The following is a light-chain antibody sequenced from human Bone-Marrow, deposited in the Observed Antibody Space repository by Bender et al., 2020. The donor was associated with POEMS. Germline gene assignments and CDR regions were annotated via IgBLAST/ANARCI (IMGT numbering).Light chain of an antibody. Sequence: SYVLTQPPSVSVAPGKTARIPCGGIDVGIKSVHWYQQKPGQAPVLVVYDDRDRPSGIPERFSGSNSGNTATLTISGVEVGDEADYYCQVWDSSSDPVAFGGGTKLTVL. CDR2: DDR. CDR1: DVGIKS. J-gene: IGLJ2*01. V-gene: IGLV3-21*03. CDR3: QVWDSSSDPVA.